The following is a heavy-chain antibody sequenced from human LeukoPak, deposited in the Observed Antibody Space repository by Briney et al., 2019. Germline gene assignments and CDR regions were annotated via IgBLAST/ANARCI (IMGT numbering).Heavy chain of an antibody. CDR1: GGSFSGYY. CDR2: IYHSGST. V-gene: IGHV4-34*01. D-gene: IGHD3-3*01. J-gene: IGHJ6*03. CDR3: ARASIGNDYDFWSGLIYYYMDV. Sequence: PSETLSLTCAVYGGSFSGYYWSWIRQPPGKGLEWIGSIYHSGSTYYNPSLKSRVTISVDTSKNQFSLKLSSVTAADTAVYYCARASIGNDYDFWSGLIYYYMDVWGKGTTVTVSS.